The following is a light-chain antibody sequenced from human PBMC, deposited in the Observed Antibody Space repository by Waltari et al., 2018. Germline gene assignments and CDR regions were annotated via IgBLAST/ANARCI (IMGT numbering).Light chain of an antibody. CDR3: QQGYSARL. Sequence: DIQMTQSPSSVSASVGDRVTITSRASQSISSYLNWYQLKPGRAPRLLIYGASSLQSGVTSKFSGSGSGTDFNLTITNLQPEDFATYYCQQGYSARLFGPGTTVDIK. CDR2: GAS. CDR1: QSISSY. V-gene: IGKV1-39*01. J-gene: IGKJ3*01.